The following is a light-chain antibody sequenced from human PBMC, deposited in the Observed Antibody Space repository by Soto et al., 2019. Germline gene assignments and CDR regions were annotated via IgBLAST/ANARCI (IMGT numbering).Light chain of an antibody. J-gene: IGKJ4*01. Sequence: EIVLTQSPATLSLYPGERATLSCRASQSVSSYLAWYQQKPGQAPRLLIYDASNSAPCIPARFSGSGSGTDFPLTISSLEPEDFAVYYCQQRSNWLTFGGGTKLEIK. CDR2: DAS. CDR1: QSVSSY. CDR3: QQRSNWLT. V-gene: IGKV3-11*01.